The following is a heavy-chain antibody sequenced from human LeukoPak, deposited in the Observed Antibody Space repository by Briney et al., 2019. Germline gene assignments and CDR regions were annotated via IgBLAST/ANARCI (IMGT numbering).Heavy chain of an antibody. CDR2: IKQDGSEK. CDR1: GFTFSDSW. CDR3: ARGDYFDRAFDV. V-gene: IGHV3-7*03. Sequence: GGSLRLSCAVSGFTFSDSWMNWVRQAPGKGLEWVADIKQDGSEKYYVDSVRGRFTISRDNAKNSLYLQMSSLRAEDTAVYYCARGDYFDRAFDVWGQGTTVTVSS. J-gene: IGHJ3*01. D-gene: IGHD3-22*01.